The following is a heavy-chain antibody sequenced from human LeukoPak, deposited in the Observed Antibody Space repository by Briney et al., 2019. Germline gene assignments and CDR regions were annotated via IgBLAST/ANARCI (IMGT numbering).Heavy chain of an antibody. CDR3: ARDLTTVTTAGNY. J-gene: IGHJ4*02. D-gene: IGHD4-17*01. V-gene: IGHV1-2*02. Sequence: ASVKVSCKASGYTFTGYYMHWVRQAPGQGLEWMGWINPNSGGTNYAQKFQGRVTMTRDTSISTAYMELSRLRSEDTAVYYCARDLTTVTTAGNYWGQGTLVTVSS. CDR1: GYTFTGYY. CDR2: INPNSGGT.